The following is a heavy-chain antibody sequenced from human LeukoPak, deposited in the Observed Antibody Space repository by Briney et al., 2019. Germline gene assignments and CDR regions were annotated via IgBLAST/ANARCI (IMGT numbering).Heavy chain of an antibody. D-gene: IGHD2-2*01. CDR2: INEDGSVT. CDR1: GFTFSSYW. Sequence: GGSLRLSCTASGFTFSSYWVHWVRQSQEKRLVWVSRINEDGSVTDYADSVKGRFTISRDNAKNSLYLQMNSLRAEDTAVYYCARDPGYCSSTSCSFDIWGQGTMVTVSS. J-gene: IGHJ3*02. V-gene: IGHV3-74*01. CDR3: ARDPGYCSSTSCSFDI.